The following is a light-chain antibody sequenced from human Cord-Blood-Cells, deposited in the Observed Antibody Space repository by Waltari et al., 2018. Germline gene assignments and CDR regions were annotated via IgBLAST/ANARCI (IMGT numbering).Light chain of an antibody. V-gene: IGKV3-11*01. CDR3: QQRSNWPPLT. Sequence: EIVLTQSPATLSLSPGERATLSCRASQIVSSYLAWYQQKPGQAPRLLIYDASNRATGIPARCSGSGSGTDFTLTISSLEPEDFAVYYCQQRSNWPPLTFGQGTKVEIK. CDR2: DAS. CDR1: QIVSSY. J-gene: IGKJ1*01.